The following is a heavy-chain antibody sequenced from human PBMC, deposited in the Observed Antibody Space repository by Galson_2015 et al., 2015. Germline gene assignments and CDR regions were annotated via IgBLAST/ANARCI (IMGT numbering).Heavy chain of an antibody. CDR2: MDYSGST. J-gene: IGHJ6*02. CDR3: ARDRRQNARSSSLFPKDFYYYAMDV. V-gene: IGHV4-39*07. CDR1: GGSFSSSRYY. Sequence: SETLSLTCTVSGGSFSSSRYYWGWIRQPPGKGLEWIGSMDYSGSTYSNPSLKSRLTMSVDNTGISLELESVTAADTAVYYCARDRRQNARSSSLFPKDFYYYAMDVWGQGTTVTVSS. D-gene: IGHD6-6*01.